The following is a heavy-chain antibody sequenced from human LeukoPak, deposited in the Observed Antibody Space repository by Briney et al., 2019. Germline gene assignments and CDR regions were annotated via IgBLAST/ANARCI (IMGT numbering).Heavy chain of an antibody. CDR2: INHNGNVN. D-gene: IGHD3-16*01. CDR1: GFTFSSYW. Sequence: GGSLRLSCAASGFTFSSYWMNWARQAPGKGLEWVASINHNGNVNYYVDSVKGRFTISRDNAKKSQYLQMSNLRAEDTAVYFCARGGGLDVWGQGATVTVSS. J-gene: IGHJ6*02. CDR3: ARGGGLDV. V-gene: IGHV3-7*03.